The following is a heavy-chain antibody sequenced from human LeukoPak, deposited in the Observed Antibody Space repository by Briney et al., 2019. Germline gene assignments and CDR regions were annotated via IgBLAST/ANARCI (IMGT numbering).Heavy chain of an antibody. CDR3: ASTYSGRSYFDY. V-gene: IGHV1-24*01. CDR1: GYTLTELS. CDR2: FDPEDGET. Sequence: ASVKVSCKVSGYTLTELSMHRVRQAPGKGLEWMGGFDPEDGETIYAQKFQGRVTMTEDTSTDTAYMELSSLRSEDTAVYYCASTYSGRSYFDYWGQGTLVTVSS. J-gene: IGHJ4*02. D-gene: IGHD1-26*01.